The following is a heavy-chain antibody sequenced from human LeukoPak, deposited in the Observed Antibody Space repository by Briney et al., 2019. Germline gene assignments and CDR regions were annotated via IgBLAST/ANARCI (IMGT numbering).Heavy chain of an antibody. Sequence: TTSETLSLTCAVYGGSCSGYYWSWIRQPPGKGLEWIGEINHSGSTNYNPSLKSRVTISVDTSKNQFSLKLSSVTAADTAVYYCARHPRRSILWFGELLHDYWGQGTLVTVSS. V-gene: IGHV4-34*01. CDR3: ARHPRRSILWFGELLHDY. J-gene: IGHJ4*02. D-gene: IGHD3-10*01. CDR2: INHSGST. CDR1: GGSCSGYY.